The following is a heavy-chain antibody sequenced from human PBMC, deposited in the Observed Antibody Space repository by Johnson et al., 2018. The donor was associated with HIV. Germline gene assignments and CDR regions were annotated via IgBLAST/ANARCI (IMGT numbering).Heavy chain of an antibody. J-gene: IGHJ3*02. CDR2: IRYDGSNK. CDR3: AKPNTVTTFGPPNDAFDI. CDR1: GFTFSSYG. D-gene: IGHD4-11*01. Sequence: QEKLVESGGGVVQPGGSLRLSCAASGFTFSSYGMHWVRQAPGKGLEWVAFIRYDGSNKYYADSVKGRFTISRDNSKNTLYLQMNSLRAEDTAVYYCAKPNTVTTFGPPNDAFDIWGQGTMVTVSS. V-gene: IGHV3-30*02.